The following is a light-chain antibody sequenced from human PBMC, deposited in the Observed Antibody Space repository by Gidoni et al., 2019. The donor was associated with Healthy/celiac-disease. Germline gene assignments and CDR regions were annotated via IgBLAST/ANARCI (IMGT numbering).Light chain of an antibody. V-gene: IGLV2-14*01. CDR3: SSYTSSSTLGV. CDR2: EVS. J-gene: IGLJ1*01. Sequence: QSALTQLASVSVSPGHSITISCTGTSSDVGGYNYVSWYQPHPGKAPKLMIYEVSNRPSGVSNRFSVSKSGNTASLTISVLQAEDEADYYCSSYTSSSTLGVFGTGTKVTVL. CDR1: SSDVGGYNY.